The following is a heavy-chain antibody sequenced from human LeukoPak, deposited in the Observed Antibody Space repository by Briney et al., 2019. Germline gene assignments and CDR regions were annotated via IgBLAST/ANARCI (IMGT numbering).Heavy chain of an antibody. CDR2: IYYSGST. CDR1: GDSISSYY. J-gene: IGHJ4*02. D-gene: IGHD6-13*01. Sequence: SETLSLTCTVSGDSISSYYWSWIRQPPGKGLEWIGNIYYSGSTNYNPSLRSRVTISIDTSKNQFSLKLSSVSAADTAVYYCARMRGYSSSPFDYWGQGTLVTVSS. CDR3: ARMRGYSSSPFDY. V-gene: IGHV4-59*01.